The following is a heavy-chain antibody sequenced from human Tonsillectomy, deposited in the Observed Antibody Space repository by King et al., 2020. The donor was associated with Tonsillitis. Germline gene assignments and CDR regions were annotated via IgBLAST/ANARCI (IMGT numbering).Heavy chain of an antibody. CDR2: IRSKAFGAST. D-gene: IGHD3-22*01. Sequence: VQLVESGGGLVQPGRSLRLSCTAPGFSFGDYAMSWVRQAPGKGLECIRFIRSKAFGASTEYAAFVKGRFTISRDDSESIAYLQMNSLKTEDTAVYFCTRVSTMIVVVPDYWGQGTLVTVSS. CDR1: GFSFGDYA. CDR3: TRVSTMIVVVPDY. J-gene: IGHJ4*02. V-gene: IGHV3-49*04.